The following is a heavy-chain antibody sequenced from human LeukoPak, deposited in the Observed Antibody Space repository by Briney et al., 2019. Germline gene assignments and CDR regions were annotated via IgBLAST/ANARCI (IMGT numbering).Heavy chain of an antibody. CDR1: GGSITNYY. V-gene: IGHV4-59*01. CDR2: IHYSGST. Sequence: SETLSLTCTVSGGSITNYYWTWIRQPPGKGLEWIGYIHYSGSTNYNPSLKSRVTISVDTSKNQFSLKLSSVTAADTAVYYCARASITYYYYYYMGVWGKGTTVTVSS. J-gene: IGHJ6*03. D-gene: IGHD1-14*01. CDR3: ARASITYYYYYYMGV.